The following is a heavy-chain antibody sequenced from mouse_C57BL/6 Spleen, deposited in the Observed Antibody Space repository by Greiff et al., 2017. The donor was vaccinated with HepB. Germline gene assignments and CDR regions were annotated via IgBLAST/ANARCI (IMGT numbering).Heavy chain of an antibody. V-gene: IGHV1-54*01. CDR3: AREGGIVVKELFAY. CDR1: GYAFTNYL. CDR2: INPGSGGT. J-gene: IGHJ3*01. Sequence: QVQLQQSGAELVRPGTSVKVSCKASGYAFTNYLIEWVKQRPGQGLEWIGVINPGSGGTNYNEKFKGKATLTADKSSSTAYMELRSLTSEDSAVYFCAREGGIVVKELFAYWGQGTLVTVSA. D-gene: IGHD1-1*02.